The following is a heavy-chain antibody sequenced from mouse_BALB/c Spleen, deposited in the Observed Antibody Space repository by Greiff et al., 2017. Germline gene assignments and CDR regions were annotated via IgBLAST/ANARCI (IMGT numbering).Heavy chain of an antibody. J-gene: IGHJ4*01. CDR2: ISNGGGST. V-gene: IGHV5-12-2*01. CDR1: GFTFSSYT. CDR3: ARHETAPAMDY. D-gene: IGHD3-2*01. Sequence: EVQLVESGGGLVQPGGSLKLSCAASGFTFSSYTMSWVRQTPEKRLEWVAYISNGGGSTYYPDTVKGRFTISRDNAKNTLYLQMSSLKSEDTAMYYCARHETAPAMDYWGQGTSVTVSS.